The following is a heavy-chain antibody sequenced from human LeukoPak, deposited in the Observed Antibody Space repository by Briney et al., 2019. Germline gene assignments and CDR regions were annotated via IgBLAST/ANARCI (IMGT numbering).Heavy chain of an antibody. J-gene: IGHJ4*02. CDR1: GFTFSNYY. D-gene: IGHD1-26*01. V-gene: IGHV3-48*01. CDR2: ISGSSSTI. CDR3: ARDPEGGATFY. Sequence: PGGSLRLSCAASGFTFSNYYMNWVRQAPGKGLEWVSYISGSSSTIYYADSVKGRFTISRDNANNSLYLQMHSLRAEDTAVYYCARDPEGGATFYWGQGTLVTVSS.